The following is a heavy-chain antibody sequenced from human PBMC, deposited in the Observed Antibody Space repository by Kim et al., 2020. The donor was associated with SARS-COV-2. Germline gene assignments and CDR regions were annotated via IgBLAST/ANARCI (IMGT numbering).Heavy chain of an antibody. CDR2: MNPNSGNT. CDR1: GYTFTSYD. V-gene: IGHV1-8*01. Sequence: ASVKVSCKASGYTFTSYDINWVRQATGQGLEWMGWMNPNSGNTGYAQKFQGRVTMTRNTSISTAYMELSSLRSEDTAVYYCARGNMYYYDSSGYHTQWGQGTLVTVSS. J-gene: IGHJ4*02. CDR3: ARGNMYYYDSSGYHTQ. D-gene: IGHD3-22*01.